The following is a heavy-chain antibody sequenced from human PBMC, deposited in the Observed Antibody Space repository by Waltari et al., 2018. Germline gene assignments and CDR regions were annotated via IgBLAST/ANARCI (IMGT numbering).Heavy chain of an antibody. CDR3: AGSGGNGDYDR. J-gene: IGHJ5*02. CDR2: IYYSGST. V-gene: IGHV4-59*01. Sequence: QVQLQESGPGLVKPSETLSLTCTVSGDSMNNYYWTWIRQSPGKGLEWIGYIYYSGSTNYNPSRGSRVTISIKPSKNQFALKLSSVTAADTAVYYCAGSGGNGDYDRWGQGTQVTVSS. D-gene: IGHD4-17*01. CDR1: GDSMNNYY.